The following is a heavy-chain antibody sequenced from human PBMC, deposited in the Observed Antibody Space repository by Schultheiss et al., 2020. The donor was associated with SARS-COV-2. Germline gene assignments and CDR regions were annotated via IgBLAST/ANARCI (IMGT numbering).Heavy chain of an antibody. Sequence: GESLKISCAASGFMFRNYVLSWVRQAPGKGLEWVSAIGADSGGRDYADSVRGRFTIYRENSESTVYLQMNSLRADDTAVYFCARRSGGSKDSWGQGTLVTVSS. D-gene: IGHD3-16*01. CDR1: GFMFRNYV. CDR2: IGADSGGR. CDR3: ARRSGGSKDS. J-gene: IGHJ4*02. V-gene: IGHV3-23*01.